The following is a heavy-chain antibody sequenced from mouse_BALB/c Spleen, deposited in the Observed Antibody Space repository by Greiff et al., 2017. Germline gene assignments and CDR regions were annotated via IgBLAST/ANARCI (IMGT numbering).Heavy chain of an antibody. J-gene: IGHJ3*01. V-gene: IGHV1-82*01. CDR3: ASRDGNYSY. CDR2: IYPGDGDT. D-gene: IGHD2-1*01. CDR1: GYAFSSSW. Sequence: QVQLKESGPELVKPGASVKISCKASGYAFSSSWMNWVKQRPGQGLEWIGRIYPGDGDTNYNGKFKGKATLTADKSSSTAYMQLSSLTSVDSAVYFCASRDGNYSYWGQGTLVTVSA.